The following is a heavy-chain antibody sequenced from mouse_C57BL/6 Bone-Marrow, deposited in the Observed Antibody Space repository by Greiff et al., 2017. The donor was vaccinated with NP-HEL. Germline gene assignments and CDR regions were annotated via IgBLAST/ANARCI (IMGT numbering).Heavy chain of an antibody. Sequence: VQLQQPGAELVKPGASVKISCKASGYAFSSYWMNWVKQRPGKGLEWIGQIYPGDGDTNYNEKFKGKATLTADKSSSTAYMQLSSLTSEDSAVSLCARGYHGSIYVGYWGKGTTLTVSS. D-gene: IGHD1-1*01. CDR2: IYPGDGDT. CDR1: GYAFSSYW. CDR3: ARGYHGSIYVGY. J-gene: IGHJ2*01. V-gene: IGHV1-80*01.